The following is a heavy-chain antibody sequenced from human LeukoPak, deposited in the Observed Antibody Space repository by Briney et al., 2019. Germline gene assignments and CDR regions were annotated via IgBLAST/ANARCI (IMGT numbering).Heavy chain of an antibody. J-gene: IGHJ4*02. CDR1: GGSLSSSSYY. D-gene: IGHD3-22*01. V-gene: IGHV4-39*01. CDR2: IYYSGST. Sequence: SETLSLTCTVSGGSLSSSSYYWGWLRQPPGKGLEWVGIIYYSGSTYYNPSLKSRVPISVDTSKNQFSLKLSSVTAADTAVYYCARSTDYDSSGYYYPTYYYFDYCGQGTLVTVSS. CDR3: ARSTDYDSSGYYYPTYYYFDY.